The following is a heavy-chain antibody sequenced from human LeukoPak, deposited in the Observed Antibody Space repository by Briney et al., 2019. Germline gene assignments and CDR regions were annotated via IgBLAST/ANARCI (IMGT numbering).Heavy chain of an antibody. J-gene: IGHJ4*02. D-gene: IGHD3-10*01. CDR3: ARGRGGNFDY. CDR1: GYTFTSYD. Sequence: ASVKVSCKASGYTFTSYDINWVRQASGQGLEWMGWMNPDSGSTVYAQKFQGRVTMTRSTSISTAYMELSSLRSGDTAVYYCARGRGGNFDYWGQGSLVTVSS. V-gene: IGHV1-8*02. CDR2: MNPDSGST.